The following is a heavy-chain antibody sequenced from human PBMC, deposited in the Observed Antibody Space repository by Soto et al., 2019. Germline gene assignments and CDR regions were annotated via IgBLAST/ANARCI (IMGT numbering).Heavy chain of an antibody. D-gene: IGHD1-7*01. J-gene: IGHJ6*02. CDR2: ISSSGSTI. CDR3: ARTGTKENYYYYGMDV. V-gene: IGHV3-11*01. Sequence: SLRLSCAASGFTFSDYYMSWIRQAPGKGLEWVSYISSSGSTIYYADSVKGRFTISRDNAKNSLYLQMNSLRAEDTAVYYCARTGTKENYYYYGMDVWGQGTTVTVSS. CDR1: GFTFSDYY.